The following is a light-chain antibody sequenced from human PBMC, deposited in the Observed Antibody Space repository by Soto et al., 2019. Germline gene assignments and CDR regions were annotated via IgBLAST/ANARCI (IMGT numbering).Light chain of an antibody. V-gene: IGKV3-11*01. J-gene: IGKJ4*01. CDR3: QQHSNWPLT. CDR2: DAS. Sequence: EIVMTQPPATLSVSPGERATLSCRASQSVSSYLAWYQQKPGQAPRLLIFDASNRATGIPARFSGSGSGTDFILTISSLEPEDFAVYYCQQHSNWPLTFGGGTKV. CDR1: QSVSSY.